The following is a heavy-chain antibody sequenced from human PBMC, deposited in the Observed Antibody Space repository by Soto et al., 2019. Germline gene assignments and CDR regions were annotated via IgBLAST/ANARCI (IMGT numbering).Heavy chain of an antibody. CDR1: GFTFRDYA. J-gene: IGHJ6*02. CDR3: ARKGMAARKFYSSDLDV. V-gene: IGHV3-30-3*01. CDR2: ISYDGSNK. D-gene: IGHD6-6*01. Sequence: QVELVESGGGVVQPGRSLRLSCAASGFTFRDYAMHWVRQAPGKGLEWVTLISYDGSNKYVADSAKGRFTLSRDNSKNTLYLQMNSLRVEDTGLYYCARKGMAARKFYSSDLDVWGQGTTVIVTS.